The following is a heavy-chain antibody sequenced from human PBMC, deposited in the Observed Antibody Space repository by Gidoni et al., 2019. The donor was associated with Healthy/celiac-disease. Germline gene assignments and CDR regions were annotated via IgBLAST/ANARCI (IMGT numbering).Heavy chain of an antibody. Sequence: EVQLVESGGVVVQPGGSLRLSCAASGFTFDDYTMHWVRQAPGKGLEWVSLISWDGGSTYYADSVKGRFTISRDNSKNSLYLQMNSLRTEDTALYYCAKNEGGKNYYYYGMDVWGQGTTVTVSS. V-gene: IGHV3-43*01. D-gene: IGHD1-1*01. CDR2: ISWDGGST. J-gene: IGHJ6*02. CDR1: GFTFDDYT. CDR3: AKNEGGKNYYYYGMDV.